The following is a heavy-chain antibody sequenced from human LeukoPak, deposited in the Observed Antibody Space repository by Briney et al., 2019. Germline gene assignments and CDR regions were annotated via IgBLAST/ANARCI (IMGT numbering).Heavy chain of an antibody. J-gene: IGHJ4*02. D-gene: IGHD6-19*01. CDR1: GFTSSSYA. CDR2: ISGSGGST. V-gene: IGHV3-23*01. CDR3: ARDTYSSGRRQFDY. Sequence: GGSLRLSRAASGFTSSSYAMSWVRQAPGKGLEWVSAISGSGGSTYYADSVKGRFTISRDNSKNTLYLQMNSLRAEDTAVYYCARDTYSSGRRQFDYWGQGTLVTVSS.